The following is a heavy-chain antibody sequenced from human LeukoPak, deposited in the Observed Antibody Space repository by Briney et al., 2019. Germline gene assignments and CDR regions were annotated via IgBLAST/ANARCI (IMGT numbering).Heavy chain of an antibody. CDR2: IYYSGST. CDR3: ARDRRYNKYYYGMDV. J-gene: IGHJ6*02. D-gene: IGHD1-14*01. V-gene: IGHV4-31*03. CDR1: GVSISSGGYY. Sequence: SETLSLTCTVSGVSISSGGYYWSWIRQHPGKGLEWIGYIYYSGSTYYNPSLKSRVTISVDTSKNQFSLKLSSVTAADTAVYYCARDRRYNKYYYGMDVWGQGTTVTVSS.